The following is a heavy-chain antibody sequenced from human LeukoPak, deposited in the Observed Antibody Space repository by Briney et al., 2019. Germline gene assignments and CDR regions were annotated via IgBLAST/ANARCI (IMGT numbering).Heavy chain of an antibody. CDR3: ARYDSRGSASTRFDY. CDR1: GYSLGKNYY. CDR2: IYGRAST. Sequence: SETLSLTCAVSGYSLGKNYYWGWIRQSPGKGLEWIGRIYGRASTSYNPSLMNRVTMSVDTSKNHFSLQLTSVTAADTAVYYCARYDSRGSASTRFDYWGPGILVTVSS. V-gene: IGHV4-38-2*01. J-gene: IGHJ4*02. D-gene: IGHD3-16*01.